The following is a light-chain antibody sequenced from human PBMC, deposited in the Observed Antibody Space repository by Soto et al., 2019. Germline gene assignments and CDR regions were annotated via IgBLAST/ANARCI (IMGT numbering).Light chain of an antibody. CDR2: EVT. J-gene: IGLJ3*02. V-gene: IGLV2-14*01. CDR3: SSYTSSSSWV. CDR1: STDVGAYNY. Sequence: QSVLTQPASVSGSPGQSITISFTGTSTDVGAYNYVSWYQQHSGKAPKLIIYEVTNRPSGVSNRFSASKSGNTASLTIFGLHAEDEADYYCSSYTSSSSWVCVGGTKLTVL.